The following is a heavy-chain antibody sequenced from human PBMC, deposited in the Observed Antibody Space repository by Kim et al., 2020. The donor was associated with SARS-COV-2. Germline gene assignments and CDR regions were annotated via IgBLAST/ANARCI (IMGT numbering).Heavy chain of an antibody. Sequence: ASVKVSCKASGYTFTSYGISWVRQAPGQGLEWMGWINAYNGNTNYAQNLQGRVTMTTDTSTSTAYMELRSLRSDDTAVYYCASWLSCSSTSCYHYDSSGYYCAWCQGTLVTVSS. V-gene: IGHV1-18*01. J-gene: IGHJ5*02. CDR1: GYTFTSYG. CDR3: ASWLSCSSTSCYHYDSSGYYCA. CDR2: INAYNGNT. D-gene: IGHD3-22*01.